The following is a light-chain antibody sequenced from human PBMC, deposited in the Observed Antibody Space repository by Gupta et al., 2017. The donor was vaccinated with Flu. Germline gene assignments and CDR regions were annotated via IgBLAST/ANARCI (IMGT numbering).Light chain of an antibody. V-gene: IGLV1-40*01. CDR1: SSNIGAGYD. CDR3: QSYDSSVYV. Sequence: QSVLTQPPSVSGAPGQRVTISCTGSSSNIGAGYDVHWYQQLPGTAPKLLIYANIYRPSGVPARFSGSKSGTSASLAITGLQAEDEDYYYCQSYDSSVYVFGSGTKVTVL. CDR2: ANI. J-gene: IGLJ1*01.